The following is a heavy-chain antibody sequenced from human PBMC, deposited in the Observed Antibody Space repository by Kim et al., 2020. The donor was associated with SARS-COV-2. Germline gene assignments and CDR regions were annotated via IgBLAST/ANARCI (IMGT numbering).Heavy chain of an antibody. CDR3: ARAGYTSPIDF. Sequence: SETLSLTCEVSGGSMIAGGHAWSWIRQPLGRGLEWVGYIYHTGAALPDPSLKSRVVMSIDTSKSQFSLKLTSVTAADTAIYYCARAGYTSPIDFWGQGILVTVSS. CDR1: GGSMIAGGHA. V-gene: IGHV4-30-2*01. D-gene: IGHD3-9*01. CDR2: IYHTGAA. J-gene: IGHJ4*02.